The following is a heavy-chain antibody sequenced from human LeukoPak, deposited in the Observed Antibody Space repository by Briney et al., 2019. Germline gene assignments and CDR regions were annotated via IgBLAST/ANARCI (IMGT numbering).Heavy chain of an antibody. Sequence: GGSQRLSCAASGFTFSSYGMHWVRQAPGKGLEWVAFIRYDGSNKYYADSVKGRFTISRDNSKNTLYLQMNSLRADDTAVYYCARRAGAYSPPYDYWGQGTLVTVSS. CDR3: ARRAGAYSPPYDY. V-gene: IGHV3-30*02. CDR2: IRYDGSNK. CDR1: GFTFSSYG. J-gene: IGHJ4*02. D-gene: IGHD4-23*01.